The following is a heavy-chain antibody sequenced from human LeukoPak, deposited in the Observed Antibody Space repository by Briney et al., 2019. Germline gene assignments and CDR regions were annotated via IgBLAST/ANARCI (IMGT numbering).Heavy chain of an antibody. V-gene: IGHV1-18*01. D-gene: IGHD6-13*01. CDR2: ITAYNDDT. CDR3: ARDLRRGSSSWYVSGGDY. Sequence: ASVKVSCKASGYTFTSYGISWVRQAPGQGLEWMGWITAYNDDTYYAQKLQGRVTMTTDTSTSTAYMELRSLRSDDTAVYYCARDLRRGSSSWYVSGGDYWGQGTLVTVSS. J-gene: IGHJ4*02. CDR1: GYTFTSYG.